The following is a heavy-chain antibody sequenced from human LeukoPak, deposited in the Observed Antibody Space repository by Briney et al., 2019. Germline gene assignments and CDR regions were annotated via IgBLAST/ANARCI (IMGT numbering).Heavy chain of an antibody. CDR2: IKQDGSEK. D-gene: IGHD1-26*01. Sequence: GGSLRLSCAASGFTFSSYWMNWVRQAPGKGLEWVANIKQDGSEKYYVDSVKGRFTISRDNAKNSLYLQMNSLRAEDTAVYYCARDSMVGATFFDYWGQGTLVTVSS. CDR1: GFTFSSYW. V-gene: IGHV3-7*01. J-gene: IGHJ4*02. CDR3: ARDSMVGATFFDY.